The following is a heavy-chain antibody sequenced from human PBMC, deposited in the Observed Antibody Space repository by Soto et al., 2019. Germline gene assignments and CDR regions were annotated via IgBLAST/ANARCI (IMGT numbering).Heavy chain of an antibody. J-gene: IGHJ5*02. D-gene: IGHD2-2*01. CDR3: ARGPRRYCSSTSCYWFDP. V-gene: IGHV1-46*03. CDR1: GYTFTSYY. CDR2: INPSGGST. Sequence: ASVKVSCKASGYTFTSYYMHWVRQAPGQGLEWMGIINPSGGSTSYAQMFQGRVTMTRDTSTSTVYMELSSLRSEDTAVYYCARGPRRYCSSTSCYWFDPWGQGTLVTVSS.